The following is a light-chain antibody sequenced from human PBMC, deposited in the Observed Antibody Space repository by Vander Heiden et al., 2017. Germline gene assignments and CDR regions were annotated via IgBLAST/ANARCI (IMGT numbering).Light chain of an antibody. CDR2: DAS. CDR3: QQYDNPRIT. J-gene: IGKJ5*01. V-gene: IGKV1-33*01. CDR1: QDIRNY. Sequence: DIQMTQSPSSLSASVGERVTITCQASQDIRNYLNWYQQKPGKAPKLLIYDASDLETGVPSRFSGSGSGTDFTFTINSLRPEDIATYYCQQYDNPRITFGQGTRVEI.